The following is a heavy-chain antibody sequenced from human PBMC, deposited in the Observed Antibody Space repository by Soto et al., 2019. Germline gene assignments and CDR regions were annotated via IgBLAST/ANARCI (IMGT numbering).Heavy chain of an antibody. J-gene: IGHJ3*02. Sequence: GGSMRVCWGASGGTFGGYGVSWVRQAPGKGLEWVSSISSSSSYIYYADSVKGRFTISRDNAKNSLYLQMNSLRAEDTAVYYCARDLGYYDSSGRRSAFDIWGQGTMVTVSS. CDR2: ISSSSSYI. V-gene: IGHV3-21*01. CDR3: ARDLGYYDSSGRRSAFDI. CDR1: GGTFGGYG. D-gene: IGHD3-22*01.